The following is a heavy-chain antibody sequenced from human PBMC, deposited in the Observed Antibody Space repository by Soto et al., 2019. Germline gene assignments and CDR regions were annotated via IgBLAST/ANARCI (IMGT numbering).Heavy chain of an antibody. CDR3: AREGYCSSTSCQNWFDP. D-gene: IGHD2-2*01. J-gene: IGHJ5*02. CDR2: IYYSGST. Sequence: TLSLTCTVSGGSISSGGYYWSWIRQHPGKGLEWIGYIYYSGSTYYNPSLKSRVTISVDTSKNQFSLKLSSVTAADTAVYYCAREGYCSSTSCQNWFDPWGQGTLVTVSS. V-gene: IGHV4-31*03. CDR1: GGSISSGGYY.